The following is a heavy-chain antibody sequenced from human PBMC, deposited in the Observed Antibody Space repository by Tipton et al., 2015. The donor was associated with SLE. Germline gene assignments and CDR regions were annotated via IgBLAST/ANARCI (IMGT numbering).Heavy chain of an antibody. Sequence: TLSLTCNVSADSISNYYWNWIRQSPGKGLEWIGYIYSTGNTNYNPSLASRVTISLDTAKNQFSLRLISVTAADTAVYYCARLTPWGYDYWGPGMLVTVSS. CDR1: ADSISNYY. J-gene: IGHJ4*02. V-gene: IGHV4-4*08. D-gene: IGHD7-27*01. CDR3: ARLTPWGYDY. CDR2: IYSTGNT.